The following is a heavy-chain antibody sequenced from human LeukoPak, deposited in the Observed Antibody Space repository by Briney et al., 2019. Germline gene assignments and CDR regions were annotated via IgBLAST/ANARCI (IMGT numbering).Heavy chain of an antibody. CDR2: ISGYNGNT. CDR1: GYTFSNHG. J-gene: IGHJ4*02. D-gene: IGHD3-22*01. CDR3: ASTFYYDSSGSEPYYLDY. V-gene: IGHV1-18*01. Sequence: GASVTVSCTASGYTFSNHGMSWVRQAPGQGLEWMGWISGYNGNTQYVQKLQGRVTMTTDTATSTAYMDLRSLRSDDTAVYYCASTFYYDSSGSEPYYLDYWGQGTLVTVSS.